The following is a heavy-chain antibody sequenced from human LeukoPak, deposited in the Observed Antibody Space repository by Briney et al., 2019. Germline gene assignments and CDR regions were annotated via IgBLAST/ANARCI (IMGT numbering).Heavy chain of an antibody. D-gene: IGHD2-2*01. Sequence: ASVKVSCKASGGTFSSYAISWVRQAPGQGLEWMGGIIPIFGTANYAKKFQGRVAITADKSTSTAYMEPSSLRSEDTAVYYCARDPTGYCSSTSCSDAFDIWGQGKMVTVSS. CDR3: ARDPTGYCSSTSCSDAFDI. CDR1: GGTFSSYA. CDR2: IIPIFGTA. V-gene: IGHV1-69*06. J-gene: IGHJ3*02.